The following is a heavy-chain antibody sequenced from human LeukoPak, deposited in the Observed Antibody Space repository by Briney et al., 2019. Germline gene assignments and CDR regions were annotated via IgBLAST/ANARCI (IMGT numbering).Heavy chain of an antibody. CDR1: GFTFSSYG. V-gene: IGHV3-30*02. CDR2: IRYDGSNK. J-gene: IGHJ4*02. CDR3: AKDGIAAWMFDY. Sequence: GGSLRLSCAASGFTFSSYGMHWVRQAPGKGLEWVAFIRYDGSNKYYADSAKGRFTISRDNSKNTLYLQMNSLRAEDTAVYYCAKDGIAAWMFDYWGQGTLVTVSS. D-gene: IGHD6-13*01.